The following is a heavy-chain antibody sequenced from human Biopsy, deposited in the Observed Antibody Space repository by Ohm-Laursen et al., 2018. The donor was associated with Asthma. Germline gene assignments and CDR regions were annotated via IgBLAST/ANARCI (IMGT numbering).Heavy chain of an antibody. CDR3: ARGDSSNWSHFYFDY. CDR1: GFAVSRDY. D-gene: IGHD3-22*01. Sequence: LRLSCAASGFAVSRDYMFWVRQAPGKGLEWVSVIYSGGTSHTADSVRGRFTISRDYSKNTLYLQMHSLRAEDTAVYYCARGDSSNWSHFYFDYWGQGTLVTVPS. V-gene: IGHV3-53*05. CDR2: IYSGGTS. J-gene: IGHJ4*02.